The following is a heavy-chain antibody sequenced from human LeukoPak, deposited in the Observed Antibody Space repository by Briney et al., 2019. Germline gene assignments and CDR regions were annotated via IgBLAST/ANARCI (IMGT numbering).Heavy chain of an antibody. CDR2: IYYSGST. J-gene: IGHJ6*03. V-gene: IGHV4-59*01. Sequence: SETLSLTCTVSGGSISSYYWSWIRQPPGKGLEWIGYIYYSGSTNYNPSLKSRVTISVDTSKNQFSLKLSSVTAADTAVYYCARGPAANLFYYSYYYMDVWGKGTTVTVSS. CDR3: ARGPAANLFYYSYYYMDV. CDR1: GGSISSYY. D-gene: IGHD2-2*01.